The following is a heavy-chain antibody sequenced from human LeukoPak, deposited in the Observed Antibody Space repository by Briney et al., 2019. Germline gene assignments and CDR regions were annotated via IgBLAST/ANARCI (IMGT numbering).Heavy chain of an antibody. CDR3: ARRRGTFIWYPFDP. V-gene: IGHV4-34*01. Sequence: SETLSLTCAVYGGSFSGYYWSWIRQPPGKGLEWIGEINHSGSTNYNPSLKSRVTISVDTSKNQFSLKLSSVTAADTAVYYCARRRGTFIWYPFDPWGQGTLVTVSS. J-gene: IGHJ5*02. D-gene: IGHD6-13*01. CDR1: GGSFSGYY. CDR2: INHSGST.